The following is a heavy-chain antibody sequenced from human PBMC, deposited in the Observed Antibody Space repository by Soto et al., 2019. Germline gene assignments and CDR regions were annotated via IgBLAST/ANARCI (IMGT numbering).Heavy chain of an antibody. CDR3: ARRGYGDYSVY. V-gene: IGHV4-39*01. J-gene: IGHJ4*02. CDR1: GGSISSSSYY. CDR2: IYYSVST. Sequence: SETLSLTCTVSGGSISSSSYYCGWIRQPPGKGLEWIGSIYYSVSTYYNQSLKSRVTISVDTSKNQFSLKLSSVTAADTAVYYCARRGYGDYSVYWGQGTLVTVSS. D-gene: IGHD4-17*01.